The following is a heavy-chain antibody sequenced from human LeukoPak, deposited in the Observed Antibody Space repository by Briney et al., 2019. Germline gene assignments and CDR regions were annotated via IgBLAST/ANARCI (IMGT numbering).Heavy chain of an antibody. CDR2: IHKTGDYT. V-gene: IGHV3-23*01. Sequence: PGGSLRLSCAASGFTFNNYALSWVRQAPGKGLEWVSAIHKTGDYTYYTDSMKGRFTISRDNSKNMLYLEMNSLRDEDTAIYYCAKELGHALPFDYWGQGTLVTVSS. CDR1: GFTFNNYA. J-gene: IGHJ4*02. D-gene: IGHD2-2*01. CDR3: AKELGHALPFDY.